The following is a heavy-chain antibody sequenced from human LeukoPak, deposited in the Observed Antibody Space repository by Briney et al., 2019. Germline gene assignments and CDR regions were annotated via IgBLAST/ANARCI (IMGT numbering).Heavy chain of an antibody. CDR3: ARDGSGTTVYFDY. Sequence: SVKVSRKASGGTFSSYAISWVRQAPPQGLEWMGRIIPIFGTANYAQKFQGRVTITTDESTSTAYMELSSLRSEDTAVDYCARDGSGTTVYFDYWGQGTLVTVSS. V-gene: IGHV1-69*05. D-gene: IGHD1-7*01. CDR2: IIPIFGTA. CDR1: GGTFSSYA. J-gene: IGHJ4*02.